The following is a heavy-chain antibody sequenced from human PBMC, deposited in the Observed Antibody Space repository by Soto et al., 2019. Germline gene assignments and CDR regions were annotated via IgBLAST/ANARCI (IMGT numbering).Heavy chain of an antibody. CDR3: ARELYYYDSSGYPWFDP. V-gene: IGHV1-69*13. D-gene: IGHD3-22*01. CDR2: IIPIFGTA. J-gene: IGHJ5*02. CDR1: GGTFSSYA. Sequence: SVKVSCKASGGTFSSYAISWVRQAPGQGLEWMGGIIPIFGTANYAQKFQGRVTITADESTSTAYMELRGLRSDDTAVYYCARELYYYDSSGYPWFDPWGQGTLVTVSS.